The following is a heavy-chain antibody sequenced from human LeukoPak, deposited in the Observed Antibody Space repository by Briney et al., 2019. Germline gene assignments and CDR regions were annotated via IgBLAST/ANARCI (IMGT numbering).Heavy chain of an antibody. Sequence: ASVKVSCKASGYNFNNYGVSWVRQAPGQGLEWMGWISAKTGNTNYAQKVQGRVTMTTDTSTTTAYMELRSLGSDDTAVYYCARGSYPYSHRMDVWGQGTTVTVSS. D-gene: IGHD1-26*01. CDR3: ARGSYPYSHRMDV. CDR2: ISAKTGNT. CDR1: GYNFNNYG. J-gene: IGHJ6*02. V-gene: IGHV1-18*01.